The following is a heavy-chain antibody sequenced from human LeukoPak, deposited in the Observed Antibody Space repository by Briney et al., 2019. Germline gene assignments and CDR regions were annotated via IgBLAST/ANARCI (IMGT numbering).Heavy chain of an antibody. CDR3: TRVGYIDEGIDY. J-gene: IGHJ4*02. D-gene: IGHD5-24*01. Sequence: GGSLRLSCVGSGFTFSRYWMTWVRQAPGKGLEWVANIKQDGSKKSYVDSVKGRFTISRDNAKNSLYLQMNSLRAEDTAIYYCTRVGYIDEGIDYWGQGTLVTVSS. CDR2: IKQDGSKK. V-gene: IGHV3-7*04. CDR1: GFTFSRYW.